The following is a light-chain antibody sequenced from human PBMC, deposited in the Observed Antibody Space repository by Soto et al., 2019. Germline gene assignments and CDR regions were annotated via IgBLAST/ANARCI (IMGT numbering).Light chain of an antibody. Sequence: EIVLTQSPGTLSLSPGERATLSCRASQSVSNNYLAWYQQKPGQAPRLLIYGASSRATGIPDRFTGSGSGTDFTLTISRLEPEDFAVFYCQHYGSSPTWTFGQGTKVEI. CDR2: GAS. J-gene: IGKJ1*01. CDR3: QHYGSSPTWT. V-gene: IGKV3-20*01. CDR1: QSVSNNY.